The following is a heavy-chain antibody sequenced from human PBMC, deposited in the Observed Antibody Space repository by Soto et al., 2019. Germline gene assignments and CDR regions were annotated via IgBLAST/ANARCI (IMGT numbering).Heavy chain of an antibody. J-gene: IGHJ6*02. CDR3: ARGYSGYNYYYGMDV. V-gene: IGHV1-69*06. D-gene: IGHD5-12*01. CDR2: IIPIFGTA. CDR1: GGTFSSYA. Sequence: SVKVSCKACGGTFSSYAISWVRQAPGQGLEWMGGIIPIFGTANYAQKFQGRVTITADKSTSTAYMELSSLRSEDTAVYYCARGYSGYNYYYGMDVWGQGTTVTVSS.